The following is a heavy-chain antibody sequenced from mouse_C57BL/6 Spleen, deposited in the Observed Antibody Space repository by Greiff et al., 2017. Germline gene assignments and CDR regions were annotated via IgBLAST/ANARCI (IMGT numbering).Heavy chain of an antibody. Sequence: QVQLQQPGAELVRPGSSVKLSCKASGYTFTSYWMHWVKQRPIQGLEWIGNIDPSDSETHYNQKFKDKATLTVAKSSSTAYMQLSSLTSEDSAVYYCARSGQLGYYFDYWGQGTTLTVSS. CDR1: GYTFTSYW. CDR3: ARSGQLGYYFDY. J-gene: IGHJ2*01. V-gene: IGHV1-52*01. D-gene: IGHD3-2*01. CDR2: IDPSDSET.